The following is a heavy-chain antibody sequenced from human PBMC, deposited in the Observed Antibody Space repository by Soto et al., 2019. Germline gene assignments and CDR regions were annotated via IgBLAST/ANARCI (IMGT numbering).Heavy chain of an antibody. Sequence: QVQLVQSGAEVKKPGASVKVSCKASGYTFTSYGISWVRQAPGQGLEWMGWISAYNGNTNYAQKLQGRVTMTTDTATSTAYMELRSLRSYDTAVYYCAGDLRYVEDIVLVPAERPTSYYYYGMDVWGQGTKVTVSS. D-gene: IGHD2-2*01. CDR3: AGDLRYVEDIVLVPAERPTSYYYYGMDV. V-gene: IGHV1-18*01. CDR1: GYTFTSYG. CDR2: ISAYNGNT. J-gene: IGHJ6*02.